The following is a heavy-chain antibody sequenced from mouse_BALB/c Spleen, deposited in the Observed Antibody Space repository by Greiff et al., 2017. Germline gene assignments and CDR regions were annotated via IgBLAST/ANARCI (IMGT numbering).Heavy chain of an antibody. J-gene: IGHJ4*01. CDR3: ARDGPYGLYAMDY. Sequence: EVQLVESGGGLVQPGGSLKLSCAASGFTFSSYGMSWVRQTPDKRLELVATINSNGGSTYYPDSVKGRFTISRDNAKNTLYLQMSSLKSEDTAMYYCARDGPYGLYAMDYWGQGTSVTVSS. CDR1: GFTFSSYG. CDR2: INSNGGST. D-gene: IGHD1-1*02. V-gene: IGHV5-6-3*01.